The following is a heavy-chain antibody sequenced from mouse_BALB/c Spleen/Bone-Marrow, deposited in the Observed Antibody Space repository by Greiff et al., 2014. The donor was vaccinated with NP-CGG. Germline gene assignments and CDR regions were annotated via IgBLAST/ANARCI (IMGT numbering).Heavy chain of an antibody. Sequence: QVQLKESGPELVKPGALVKISCKASGYTFTSYDINWVKQRPGQGLEWIGWIYPGDGSTKYNEKFKGKATLTADRSSSTAYMQLSSLTSENSAVYFCARSDDGSPCSFDSWGQGTTLTVSS. CDR3: ARSDDGSPCSFDS. D-gene: IGHD2-3*01. J-gene: IGHJ2*01. V-gene: IGHV1S56*01. CDR1: GYTFTSYD. CDR2: IYPGDGST.